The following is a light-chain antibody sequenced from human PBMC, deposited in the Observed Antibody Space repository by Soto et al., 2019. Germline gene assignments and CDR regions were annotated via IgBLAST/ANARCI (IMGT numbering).Light chain of an antibody. J-gene: IGKJ2*01. CDR2: ATS. CDR3: QQYNNWPPDT. CDR1: QSIRSY. V-gene: IGKV1-39*01. Sequence: DIQMTQSPSSLSASVGDRVTITCRASQSIRSYLNWYQQKPGKPPKLLIYATSSLQNGVPSRFSGSGSGTNFTLTISSLQSEDFAVYYCQQYNNWPPDTFGQGTKLEIK.